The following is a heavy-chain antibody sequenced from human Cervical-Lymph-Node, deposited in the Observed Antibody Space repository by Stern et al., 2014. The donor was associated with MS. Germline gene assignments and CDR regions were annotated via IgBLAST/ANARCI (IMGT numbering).Heavy chain of an antibody. Sequence: QVQLMQSGAEVKKPGASVKVSCKASGYTFTLYDINWVRQATGQGLEWMGWMTPNSGNAGYAHKYQGTISMTRTPSTSTAYMELSSLRSEDTAVYFCRSGGTYYYDGMDVWGQGTTVIVS. CDR1: GYTFTLYD. J-gene: IGHJ6*02. CDR3: RSGGTYYYDGMDV. D-gene: IGHD2-15*01. CDR2: MTPNSGNA. V-gene: IGHV1-8*01.